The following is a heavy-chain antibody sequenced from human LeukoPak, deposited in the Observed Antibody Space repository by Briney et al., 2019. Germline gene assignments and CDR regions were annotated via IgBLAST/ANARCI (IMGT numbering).Heavy chain of an antibody. Sequence: SETLSLTCTVSGGSISSGNYYWSWIRQPAGKGLKWIGRIYTSGSTSYNPTLKSRVTISADTSKSQFSLKLIPVTAADTAVYYCARDPRGIVGANHNWFDPWGQGTLVTVSS. V-gene: IGHV4-61*02. J-gene: IGHJ5*02. D-gene: IGHD1-26*01. CDR3: ARDPRGIVGANHNWFDP. CDR2: IYTSGST. CDR1: GGSISSGNYY.